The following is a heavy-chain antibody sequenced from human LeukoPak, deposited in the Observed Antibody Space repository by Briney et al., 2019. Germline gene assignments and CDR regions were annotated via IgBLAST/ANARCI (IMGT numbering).Heavy chain of an antibody. CDR3: ARGRPTNLGGIY. V-gene: IGHV1-8*02. CDR1: GYTFTSYD. J-gene: IGHJ4*02. CDR2: MNPNSGNT. D-gene: IGHD7-27*01. Sequence: AASVKVSCKASGYTFTSYDINWVRQATGQGLEWMGWMNPNSGNTGYAQKFQGRVTMTWDTSINTAYMELGSLRSEDTAVYYCARGRPTNLGGIYWGQGTLVTVSS.